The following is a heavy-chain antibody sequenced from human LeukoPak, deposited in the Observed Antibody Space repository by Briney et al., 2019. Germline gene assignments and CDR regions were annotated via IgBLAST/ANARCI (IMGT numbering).Heavy chain of an antibody. D-gene: IGHD2-2*01. V-gene: IGHV4-4*07. CDR2: IYTSGST. Sequence: SETLSLTCTVSGASISSYNWTWIRQPAGKGLEWIGRIYTSGSTNYNPPLKSRVAMSVDTSKNQFSLKLSSVTAADTAVYYCARLSADSSSSRGFDYWGQGTLVTVSS. J-gene: IGHJ4*02. CDR1: GASISSYN. CDR3: ARLSADSSSSRGFDY.